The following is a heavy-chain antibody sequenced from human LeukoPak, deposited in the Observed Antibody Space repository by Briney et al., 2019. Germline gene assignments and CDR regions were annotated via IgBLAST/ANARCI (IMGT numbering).Heavy chain of an antibody. J-gene: IGHJ4*02. Sequence: SETLSLTCAVYGGSFSGYYWSWIRQPPGKGLEWIGEINHSGSTNYNPSLKSRVTISVDTSKNQFSLKLSSVTAADTAVYYCARGLGGSYSDYWGLGTLVTVSS. CDR3: ARGLGGSYSDY. CDR2: INHSGST. V-gene: IGHV4-34*01. D-gene: IGHD1-26*01. CDR1: GGSFSGYY.